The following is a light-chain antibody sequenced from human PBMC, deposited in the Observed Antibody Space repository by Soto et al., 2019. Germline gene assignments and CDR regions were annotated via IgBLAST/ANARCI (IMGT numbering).Light chain of an antibody. Sequence: IQVTQSPSSLSASVGDRVTITCRASQGITSYLAWYQQKPGKAPKLLIYAASALQTGVSSRFSGRGYGTDFALTISNLQPEDFATYFCQQLYSYPLTFGGGTTVEF. J-gene: IGKJ4*01. CDR2: AAS. CDR3: QQLYSYPLT. V-gene: IGKV1-9*01. CDR1: QGITSY.